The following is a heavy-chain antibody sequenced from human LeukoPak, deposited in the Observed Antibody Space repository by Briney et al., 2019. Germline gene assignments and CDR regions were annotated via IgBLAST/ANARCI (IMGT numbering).Heavy chain of an antibody. CDR1: GFTFSSYA. J-gene: IGHJ4*02. Sequence: PGGSLRLSCAASGFTFSSYAMSWVRQAPGKGPEWVSAISGSGGSTYYADSVKGRFTISRDNSKNTLYLQMNSLRAEDTAVYYCAKSHDAGGGYFDYWGQGTLVTVSS. CDR2: ISGSGGST. CDR3: AKSHDAGGGYFDY. V-gene: IGHV3-23*01.